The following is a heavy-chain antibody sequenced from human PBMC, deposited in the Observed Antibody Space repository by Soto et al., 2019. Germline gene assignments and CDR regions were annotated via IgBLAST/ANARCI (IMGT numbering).Heavy chain of an antibody. CDR2: MYNTGST. CDR1: GGXISGYY. V-gene: IGHV4-59*01. Sequence: SETLSLTCTVSGGXISGYYWSWIRQPPGKGLEWIGYMYNTGSTVYNPSFKSRVTISVDTSKNQFSLKLNSVTAADTAVYYCARDLWGYCGTDCYPLDVWGQGTTVTVSS. D-gene: IGHD2-21*02. J-gene: IGHJ6*02. CDR3: ARDLWGYCGTDCYPLDV.